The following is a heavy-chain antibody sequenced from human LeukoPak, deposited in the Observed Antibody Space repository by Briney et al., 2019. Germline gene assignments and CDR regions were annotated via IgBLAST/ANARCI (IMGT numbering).Heavy chain of an antibody. CDR1: GGSFSGYY. CDR2: IYTSGST. Sequence: ASETLSLTCAVSGGSFSGYYWSWIRQPAGKGLEWIGRIYTSGSTNYNPSLKSRVTMSVDTSKNQFSLKLSSVTAADTAVYYCARDQVHYYDFWSGYYDAFDIWGQGTMVTVSS. V-gene: IGHV4-4*07. J-gene: IGHJ3*02. D-gene: IGHD3-3*01. CDR3: ARDQVHYYDFWSGYYDAFDI.